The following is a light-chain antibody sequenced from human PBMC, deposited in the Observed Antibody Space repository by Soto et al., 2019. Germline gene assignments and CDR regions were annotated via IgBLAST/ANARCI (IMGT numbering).Light chain of an antibody. CDR2: EVS. Sequence: QSVLTQPASVSGSPGQSITISYTGTSSDVGSYNLVSWYQQHPGKAPKLMIYEVSKRPSGVSNRFSGSKSGNTASLTISGLQAEDEADYYCCSYAGSPWVFGTGTKLTVL. J-gene: IGLJ1*01. CDR1: SSDVGSYNL. CDR3: CSYAGSPWV. V-gene: IGLV2-23*02.